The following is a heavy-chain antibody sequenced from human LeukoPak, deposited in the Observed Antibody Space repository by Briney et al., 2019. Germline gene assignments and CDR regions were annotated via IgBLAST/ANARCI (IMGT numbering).Heavy chain of an antibody. CDR2: IYYSGSA. J-gene: IGHJ6*02. V-gene: IGHV4-31*03. CDR3: ARDRGLTYYYGSGSYERGYYYYGMDV. CDR1: GGSISSGGYY. Sequence: SETLSLTCTVSGGSISSGGYYWSWIRQHPGKGLEWIGYIYYSGSAYYNPSLKSRVTISVDTSKNQFSLKLSSVTAADTAVYYCARDRGLTYYYGSGSYERGYYYYGMDVWGQGTTVTVSS. D-gene: IGHD3-10*01.